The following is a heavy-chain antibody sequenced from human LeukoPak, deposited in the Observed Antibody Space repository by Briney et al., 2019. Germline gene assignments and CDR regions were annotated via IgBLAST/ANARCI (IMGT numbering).Heavy chain of an antibody. V-gene: IGHV4-34*01. CDR3: ARPSRARRNNDAFDI. D-gene: IGHD1-14*01. CDR1: GGSFSGYY. J-gene: IGHJ3*02. CDR2: INHSRST. Sequence: SETLSLTCAVYGGSFSGYYWSWIRQPPGKGLEWIGEINHSRSTNYNPSLKSRVTISVDTSKNQCSLKLSSVTAADTAVYYCARPSRARRNNDAFDIWGQGTMVTVSS.